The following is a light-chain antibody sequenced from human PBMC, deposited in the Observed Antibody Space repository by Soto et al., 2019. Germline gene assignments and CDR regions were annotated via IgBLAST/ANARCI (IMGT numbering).Light chain of an antibody. CDR3: QQSRNGAT. Sequence: ETVMTQSPVTLSLSPGDTATLSCRASQRVSSHLAWYQQRPGQAPRLLIFRASDRPTAIPDRFSGSGFGTDFTLTISSLEPEDFAVYYCQQSRNGATVGPATKGDSK. CDR1: QRVSSH. J-gene: IGKJ3*01. CDR2: RAS. V-gene: IGKV3-11*01.